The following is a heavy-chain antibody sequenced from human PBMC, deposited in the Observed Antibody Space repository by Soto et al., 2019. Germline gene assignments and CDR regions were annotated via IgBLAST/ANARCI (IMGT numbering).Heavy chain of an antibody. CDR2: ISAYNGNT. CDR1: GYTFTSYG. CDR3: ARDGDYGDYGAYYYYYMDV. J-gene: IGHJ6*03. D-gene: IGHD4-17*01. V-gene: IGHV1-18*01. Sequence: QVQLVQSGAEVKKPGASVEVSCKASGYTFTSYGISWVRQAPGQGLEWMGWISAYNGNTNYAQKLQGRVTMTTDTSTSTAYMELRSLRSDDTAVYYCARDGDYGDYGAYYYYYMDVWGKGTTVTVSS.